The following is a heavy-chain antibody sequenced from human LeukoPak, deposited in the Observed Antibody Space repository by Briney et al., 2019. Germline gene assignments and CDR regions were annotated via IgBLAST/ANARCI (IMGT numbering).Heavy chain of an antibody. CDR3: AREINKWFDP. CDR2: VSPDGSTT. CDR1: GFTFSSHW. Sequence: PGGSLRHSCTASGFTFSSHWMHWVRQAPGKGLVWVSRVSPDGSTTKNADSVKGRFTISRDNARSTVFLQLNSLRAEDTAVYYCAREINKWFDPWGQGTLVTVSS. J-gene: IGHJ5*02. V-gene: IGHV3-74*03.